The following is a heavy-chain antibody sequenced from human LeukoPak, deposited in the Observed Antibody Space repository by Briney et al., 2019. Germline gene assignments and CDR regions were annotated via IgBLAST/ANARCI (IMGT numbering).Heavy chain of an antibody. D-gene: IGHD3-9*01. V-gene: IGHV4-59*01. CDR3: ARVSYYDILTGYPGGYYFDY. CDR1: GGSISSYY. Sequence: SETLSLTCTVSGGSISSYYWSWIRQPPGKGLEWIGYIYYSGSTNYNPSLKSRVTISVDTSKNQFSLKLSSVTAADTAVHYCARVSYYDILTGYPGGYYFDYWGQGTLVTVSS. CDR2: IYYSGST. J-gene: IGHJ4*02.